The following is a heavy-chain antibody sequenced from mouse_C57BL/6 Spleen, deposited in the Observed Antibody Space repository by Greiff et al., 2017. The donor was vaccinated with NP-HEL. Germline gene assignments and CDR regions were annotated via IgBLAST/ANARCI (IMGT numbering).Heavy chain of an antibody. CDR3: AFTTVVPYWYFDV. D-gene: IGHD1-1*01. Sequence: QVQLQQPGAELVRPGSSVKLSCKASGYTFTSYWMHWVKQRPIQGLEWIGNIDPSDSETHYNQKFKDKATLTVDKSACTAYMPLSSLTSEDSAVYYCAFTTVVPYWYFDVWGTGTTVTVSS. CDR1: GYTFTSYW. J-gene: IGHJ1*03. V-gene: IGHV1-52*01. CDR2: IDPSDSET.